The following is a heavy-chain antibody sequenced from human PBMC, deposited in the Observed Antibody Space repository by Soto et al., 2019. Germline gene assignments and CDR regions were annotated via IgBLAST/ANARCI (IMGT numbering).Heavy chain of an antibody. CDR1: GGSISKFY. V-gene: IGHV4-4*07. CDR2: VYATGTT. J-gene: IGHJ5*02. D-gene: IGHD3-10*01. CDR3: VRDGSKTLRDWFDP. Sequence: SETLSLTCSVSGGSISKFYWSWIRKTAGKGLEWMGRVYATGTTDYNPSLRSRVAMSVDISRKTFSLRLTSVTAADTGMYYCVRDGSKTLRDWFDPWGQGKLVTVSS.